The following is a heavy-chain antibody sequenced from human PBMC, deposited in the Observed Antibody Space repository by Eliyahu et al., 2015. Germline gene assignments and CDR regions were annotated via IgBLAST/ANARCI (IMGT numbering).Heavy chain of an antibody. CDR1: GLTXNNYA. Sequence: EVQLVESGGGLIQPGGSLXXSXAASGLTXNNYAMNWVRQAPGKGLQWVSAISGSGENTYYADSVKGRFAISRDNSKNTLYLQMNSLRAEDTAVYYCAKDETTVTSYYYQFHMDVWGKGTAVTVSS. CDR3: AKDETTVTSYYYQFHMDV. D-gene: IGHD4-17*01. CDR2: ISGSGENT. V-gene: IGHV3-23*04. J-gene: IGHJ6*03.